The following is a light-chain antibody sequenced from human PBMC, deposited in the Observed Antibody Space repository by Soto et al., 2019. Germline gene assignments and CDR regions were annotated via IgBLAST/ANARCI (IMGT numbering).Light chain of an antibody. Sequence: QLTQSPSSLSASVGDRVTITCRASQGIASYLAWYQQKPGQAPNLLIYAASTLQSGVPSRFSGSGSGTDFTLTISSLQPEDFATYYCQQLNSYPLTFGGGTKVDSK. CDR2: AAS. CDR3: QQLNSYPLT. CDR1: QGIASY. J-gene: IGKJ4*01. V-gene: IGKV1-9*01.